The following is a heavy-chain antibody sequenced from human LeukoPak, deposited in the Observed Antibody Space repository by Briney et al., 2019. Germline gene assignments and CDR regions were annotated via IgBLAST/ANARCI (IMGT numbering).Heavy chain of an antibody. CDR2: IYPDDSDT. D-gene: IGHD2-2*01. V-gene: IGHV5-51*01. Sequence: GESLKILCEGAGCSFTNYWSGGVGQMPGKGLEWMVVIYPDDSDTRYSPSYQRQLNISADKSIGTAYLQWSRLKASDTAMYYCAIGGDSSTRCYRCFNCGGQGTLVTVPS. CDR3: AIGGDSSTRCYRCFNC. CDR1: GCSFTNYW. J-gene: IGHJ4*02.